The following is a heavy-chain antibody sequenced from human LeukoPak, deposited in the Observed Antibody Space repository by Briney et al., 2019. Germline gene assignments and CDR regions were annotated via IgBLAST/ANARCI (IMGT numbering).Heavy chain of an antibody. CDR1: GFTFSSYG. D-gene: IGHD3-3*01. V-gene: IGHV3-33*01. J-gene: IGHJ4*02. CDR3: ARESRRGDSTYYDFWSGYYRQNFIEY. Sequence: GRSLRLSCAASGFTFSSYGMHWVRQAPGKGLEWVAVIWYDGSNKHYADSVKGRFTISRDNSKNTLYLQMNSLRAEDTAVYYCARESRRGDSTYYDFWSGYYRQNFIEYWGQGTLVTVSS. CDR2: IWYDGSNK.